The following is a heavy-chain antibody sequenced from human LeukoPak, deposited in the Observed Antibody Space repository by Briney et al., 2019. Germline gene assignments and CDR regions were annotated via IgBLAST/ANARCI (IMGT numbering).Heavy chain of an antibody. Sequence: SVKVSCKASGGTFSSYAISWVRQAPGQGLEWMGGIIPIFGTANYAQKLQGRVTMTTDTSTSTAYMELRSLRSDDTAVYYCAVGYSSSSGVFDFDYWGQGTLVTVSS. J-gene: IGHJ4*02. CDR1: GGTFSSYA. V-gene: IGHV1-69*05. D-gene: IGHD6-6*01. CDR3: AVGYSSSSGVFDFDY. CDR2: IIPIFGTA.